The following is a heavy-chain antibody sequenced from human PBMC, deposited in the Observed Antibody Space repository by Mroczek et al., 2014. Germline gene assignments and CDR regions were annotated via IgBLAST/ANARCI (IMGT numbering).Heavy chain of an antibody. Sequence: QVQLQQWGAGLLKPSETLSLTCAVYGGSFSGYYWSWIRQPPGKGLEWIGEINHSGSTNYNPSLKSRVTISVDTSKNQFSLKLSSVTAADTAVYYCARGGVGIQLWLREVPTLDYWGQGTLVTVSS. D-gene: IGHD5-18*01. CDR2: INHSGST. CDR3: ARGGVGIQLWLREVPTLDY. J-gene: IGHJ4*02. CDR1: GGSFSGYY. V-gene: IGHV4-34*01.